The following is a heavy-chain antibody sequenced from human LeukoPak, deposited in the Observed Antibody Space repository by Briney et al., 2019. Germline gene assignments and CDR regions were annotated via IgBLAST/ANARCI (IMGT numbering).Heavy chain of an antibody. CDR2: IYYSGST. D-gene: IGHD6-13*01. CDR3: AREGIAAALVY. V-gene: IGHV4-39*07. Sequence: SETLSLTCTVSGGSISSSSYYWGWLRQPPGKGLEWIGSIYYSGSTYYNPSLKSRVTISVDTSKNQFSLKLSSVTAADTAVYYCAREGIAAALVYWGQGTLVTVSS. J-gene: IGHJ4*02. CDR1: GGSISSSSYY.